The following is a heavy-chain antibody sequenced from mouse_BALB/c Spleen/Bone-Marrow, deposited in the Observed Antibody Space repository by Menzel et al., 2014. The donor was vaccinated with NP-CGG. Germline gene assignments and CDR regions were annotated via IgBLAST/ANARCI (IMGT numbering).Heavy chain of an antibody. CDR2: IDPANGNT. Sequence: VQLQQSGAELVKPGASVKLSCTASGFNIKDTYMHWVKQRPVQGLEWIGRIDPANGNTKYDPKFQGKATITTDTSSNTAYLQLRSLTSEDTAVYYCARYDYRYSWFAYWGQGTLVTVSA. CDR1: GFNIKDTY. D-gene: IGHD2-14*01. CDR3: ARYDYRYSWFAY. V-gene: IGHV14-3*02. J-gene: IGHJ3*01.